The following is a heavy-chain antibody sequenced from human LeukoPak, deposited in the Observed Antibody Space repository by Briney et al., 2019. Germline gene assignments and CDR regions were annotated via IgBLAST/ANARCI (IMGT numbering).Heavy chain of an antibody. D-gene: IGHD3-10*01. CDR1: GYSTSSGYY. CDR2: IYHSGST. CDR3: AREPAGVRSGSYYRHFDY. V-gene: IGHV4-38-2*02. J-gene: IGHJ4*02. Sequence: SETLSLTCTVSGYSTSSGYYWGWIRQPPGKGLGWIGSIYHSGSTYYNPSLKSRVTISVDTSKNQFSLKLSSVTAADTAVYYCAREPAGVRSGSYYRHFDYWGQGTLVTVSS.